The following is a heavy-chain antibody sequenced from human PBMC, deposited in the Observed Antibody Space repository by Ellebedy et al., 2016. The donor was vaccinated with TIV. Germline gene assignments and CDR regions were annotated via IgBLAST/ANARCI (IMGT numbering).Heavy chain of an antibody. CDR3: AHLRDENIGYDWYFDL. J-gene: IGHJ2*01. CDR1: GLSLTTSGVG. Sequence: SGPTLVKPTQTLMLTCSFSGLSLTTSGVGVGWIRQPPGKALEWLALVYWNDDKRYSPSVKSRVTITKDTSKQQVVLTMTNMDPVDTATYYCAHLRDENIGYDWYFDLWGRGTLVTVSS. V-gene: IGHV2-5*01. CDR2: VYWNDDK. D-gene: IGHD3-22*01.